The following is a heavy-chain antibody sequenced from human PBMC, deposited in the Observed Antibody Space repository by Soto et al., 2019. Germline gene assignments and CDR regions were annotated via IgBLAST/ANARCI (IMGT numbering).Heavy chain of an antibody. CDR1: GFTFSNYA. V-gene: IGHV3-23*01. J-gene: IGHJ4*02. CDR2: ISASGRNT. D-gene: IGHD2-2*01. CDR3: AKGLVVVVPAAMVGLDY. Sequence: PGGSLRLSCAASGFTFSNYAMSWVRQAPGKRLEWVSAISASGRNTYYGDSVKGRFTISRDNSKNTLYLQMNSLRAEDTAVYYCAKGLVVVVPAAMVGLDYWGQGTLVTVSS.